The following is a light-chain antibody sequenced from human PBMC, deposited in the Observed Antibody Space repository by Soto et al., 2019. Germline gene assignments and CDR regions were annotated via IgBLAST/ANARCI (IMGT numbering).Light chain of an antibody. CDR2: EDN. J-gene: IGLJ3*02. CDR3: QSYDSDNWV. Sequence: NFMLTQPHSVSESPGKTVTISCTRSSGSIASHYVQWYQQRPGSSPTTVIYEDNQRPSGVPDRFSGSIDSSSNSASLTISGLKTEDEADYYCQSYDSDNWVFGGGTKLTVL. V-gene: IGLV6-57*01. CDR1: SGSIASHY.